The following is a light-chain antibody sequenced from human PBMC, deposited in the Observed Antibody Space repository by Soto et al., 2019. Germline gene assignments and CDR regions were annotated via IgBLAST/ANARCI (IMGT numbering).Light chain of an antibody. V-gene: IGKV3-20*01. CDR2: GAS. Sequence: EIVLTQSPGTLSLSPGEGATLSCRASQSVGSTDLTWYQQKPGQAPRLLISGASSRATGVPERSSGSGSGTDFTLTISGLEPEDCAVYYCQQYGSSPRTVGGGTKVDIK. J-gene: IGKJ4*01. CDR1: QSVGSTD. CDR3: QQYGSSPRT.